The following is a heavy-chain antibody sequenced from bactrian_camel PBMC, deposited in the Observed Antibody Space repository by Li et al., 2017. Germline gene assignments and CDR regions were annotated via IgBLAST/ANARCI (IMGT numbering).Heavy chain of an antibody. V-gene: IGHV3S53*01. J-gene: IGHJ6*01. CDR3: AAGIRMVACPLRVPGPFGF. Sequence: VQLVESGGGSVEAGGSQTLACKVHGYGVRCMGWFRQAPGKEREGVAGTDSTGTTTYADAVKGRFTISQDSAKRIMYLRMTNLKPEDTAMYYCAAGIRMVACPLRVPGPFGFWGQGTQVTVS. CDR2: TDSTGTT. CDR1: GYGVRC.